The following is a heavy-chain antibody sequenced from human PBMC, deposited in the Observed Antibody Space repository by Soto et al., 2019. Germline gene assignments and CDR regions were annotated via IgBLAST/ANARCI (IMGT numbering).Heavy chain of an antibody. CDR1: GGTFSSYA. Sequence: QVQLVQSGAEVKKPGSSLKVSCKASGGTFSSYAISWVRQAPGQGLEWMGGIIPIFGTANYAQKFQGRVTITADESTSTAYMELSSLRSEDTAVYYCARGGRGCSGGSCYSHYWGQGTLVTVSS. V-gene: IGHV1-69*01. J-gene: IGHJ4*02. CDR2: IIPIFGTA. CDR3: ARGGRGCSGGSCYSHY. D-gene: IGHD2-15*01.